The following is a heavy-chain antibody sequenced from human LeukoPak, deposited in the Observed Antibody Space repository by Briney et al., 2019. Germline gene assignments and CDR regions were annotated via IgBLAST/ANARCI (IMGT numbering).Heavy chain of an antibody. CDR3: VRGYFDWLYPVNWFDP. Sequence: SETLSLTCAVYGGSFSGYYWSWIRQPPGKGLERIGEINHSGSTNYNPSLKSRVTISVDTSKNQFSLKLSSVTAADTAVYYCVRGYFDWLYPVNWFDPWGQGTLVTVSS. CDR1: GGSFSGYY. V-gene: IGHV4-34*01. J-gene: IGHJ5*02. CDR2: INHSGST. D-gene: IGHD3-9*01.